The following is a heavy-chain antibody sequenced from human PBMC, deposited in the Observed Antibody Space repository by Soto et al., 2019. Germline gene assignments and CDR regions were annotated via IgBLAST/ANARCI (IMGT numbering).Heavy chain of an antibody. J-gene: IGHJ6*02. CDR3: ASFPNYYSNYYYYYGMDV. Sequence: ASETLSLTCTVSGGSISSGGYYWSWIRQHPGKGLEWIGYIYYSGSTYYNPSLKSRVTISVDTSKNQFSLKLSSVTAADAAVYYCASFPNYYSNYYYYYGMDVWGQGATVTVSS. CDR1: GGSISSGGYY. CDR2: IYYSGST. D-gene: IGHD4-4*01. V-gene: IGHV4-31*03.